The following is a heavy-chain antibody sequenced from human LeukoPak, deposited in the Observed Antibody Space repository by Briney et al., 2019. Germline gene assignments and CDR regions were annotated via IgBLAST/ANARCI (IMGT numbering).Heavy chain of an antibody. CDR2: INHSGST. Sequence: SETLSLTCTVSGGSIRSTSHYWGWIRQPPGKGLEWIGEINHSGSTNYNPSLKSRVTISVDTSKNQFSLKLSSVTAADTAVYYCARLVFAVTTWFDPWGQGTLVTVSS. V-gene: IGHV4-39*07. D-gene: IGHD4-17*01. CDR1: GGSIRSTSHY. J-gene: IGHJ5*02. CDR3: ARLVFAVTTWFDP.